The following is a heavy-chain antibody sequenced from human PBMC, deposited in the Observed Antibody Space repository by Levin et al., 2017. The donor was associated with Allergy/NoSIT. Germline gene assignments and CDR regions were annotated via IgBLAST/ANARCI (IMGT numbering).Heavy chain of an antibody. D-gene: IGHD6-6*01. CDR3: ARKMVATGPGYDY. J-gene: IGHJ4*02. CDR1: GFVFSGYE. Sequence: PGGSLRLSCAASGFVFSGYEMNWVRQAPGKGLEWVSYISANGDRIYYADSVKGRFTISRDNAKNSLYLQMNSLRVEDTALYYCARKMVATGPGYDYWGQGTLVSVSS. CDR2: ISANGDRI. V-gene: IGHV3-48*03.